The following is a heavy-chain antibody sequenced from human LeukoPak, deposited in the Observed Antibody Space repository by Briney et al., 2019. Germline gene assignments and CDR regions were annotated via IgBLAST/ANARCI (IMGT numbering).Heavy chain of an antibody. J-gene: IGHJ6*03. Sequence: SQTLSLTCTVSGGSISSGSYYWSWIRQPAGKGLEWIGRIYTSGSTNYNPSLKSRVTISVDTSKNQFSLKLSSVTAADTAVYYCARGPSAATDYYYYYYMDVWGKGTTVTVSS. CDR1: GGSISSGSYY. CDR3: ARGPSAATDYYYYYYMDV. V-gene: IGHV4-61*02. D-gene: IGHD6-25*01. CDR2: IYTSGST.